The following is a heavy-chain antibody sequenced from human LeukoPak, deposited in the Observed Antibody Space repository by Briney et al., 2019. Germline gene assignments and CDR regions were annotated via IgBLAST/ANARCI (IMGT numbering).Heavy chain of an antibody. D-gene: IGHD2-15*01. V-gene: IGHV4-34*01. CDR1: GGSFSGYY. J-gene: IGHJ5*02. Sequence: KPSETLSLTCAVYGGSFSGYYWSWICQPPGKGLEWIGEINHSGSTNYNPSLKSRVTISVDTSKNQFSLKLSSVTAADTAVYYCARRPLTYCSGGSCYSRGFWFDPWGQGTLVTVSS. CDR3: ARRPLTYCSGGSCYSRGFWFDP. CDR2: INHSGST.